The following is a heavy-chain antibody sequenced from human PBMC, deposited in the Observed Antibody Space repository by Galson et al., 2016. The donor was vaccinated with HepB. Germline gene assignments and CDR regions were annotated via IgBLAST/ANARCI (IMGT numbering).Heavy chain of an antibody. V-gene: IGHV3-48*01. CDR3: ARDTQGARIYLFHNYGMDG. Sequence: SLRLSCATSGFTFSSYGMNWVRQAPGKGLEWVSYISCSSATLSYSDSVKGRFTISRDNDKESLYLQMKSLRADDTAVYYCARDTQGARIYLFHNYGMDGWGKGTTVTVSS. D-gene: IGHD1-26*01. J-gene: IGHJ6*04. CDR2: ISCSSATL. CDR1: GFTFSSYG.